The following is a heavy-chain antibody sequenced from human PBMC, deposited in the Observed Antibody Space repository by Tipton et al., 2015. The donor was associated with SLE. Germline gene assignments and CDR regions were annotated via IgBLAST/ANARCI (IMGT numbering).Heavy chain of an antibody. CDR1: GGSFSGYY. CDR2: INHSGST. CDR3: ARAGAVGATLQFDY. J-gene: IGHJ4*02. D-gene: IGHD1-26*01. V-gene: IGHV4-34*09. Sequence: TLSLTCTVYGGSFSGYYWSWIRQPPGKGLEWIGEINHSGSTYYNPSLKSRLIISVDTSMNQFSLKLSSVTTADTAVYYCARAGAVGATLQFDYWGQGTLVTVSS.